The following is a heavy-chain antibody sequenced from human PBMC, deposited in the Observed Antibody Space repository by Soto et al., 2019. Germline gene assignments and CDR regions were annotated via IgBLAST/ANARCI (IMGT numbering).Heavy chain of an antibody. CDR1: GYTFTSYY. J-gene: IGHJ6*03. Sequence: ASVKVSCKASGYTFTSYYMHWVRQAPGQGLEWMGIINPSGGSTSYAQKFQGRVTMTRDTSTSTVYMELSSLRSEDTAVYYCARHRDFWSGYYREYYYYYMGVWGKGTTVTVSS. CDR3: ARHRDFWSGYYREYYYYYMGV. CDR2: INPSGGST. D-gene: IGHD3-3*01. V-gene: IGHV1-46*01.